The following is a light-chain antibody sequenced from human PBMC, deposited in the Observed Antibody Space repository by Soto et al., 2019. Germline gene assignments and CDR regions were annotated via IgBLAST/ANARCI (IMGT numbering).Light chain of an antibody. CDR2: QGT. J-gene: IGLJ1*01. V-gene: IGLV2-23*01. CDR3: SSYAGSGTYV. CDR1: SSDVGRYDL. Sequence: QSALTQPASVSGSPGQSITIACTGTSSDVGRYDLVSWYQQHPGKAPKLMLYQGTMLPSGDSHRFSGSKSGNTASLTISGLQAEDEAAYYCSSYAGSGTYVFGTGTKVTGL.